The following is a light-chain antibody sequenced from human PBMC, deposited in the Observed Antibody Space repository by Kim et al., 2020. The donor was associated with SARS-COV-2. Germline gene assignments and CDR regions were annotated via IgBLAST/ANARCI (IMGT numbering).Light chain of an antibody. CDR2: GAS. V-gene: IGKV3-15*01. CDR3: QQYTKWPQT. J-gene: IGKJ2*01. Sequence: SVSPGERVPLSCRASQTVGSDFAWYQQKPGQAPRLLIYGASTRAAGIPARFSGSGSGTEFTLTISSLQSEDFAIYYCQQYTKWPQTFGQGTKLEI. CDR1: QTVGSD.